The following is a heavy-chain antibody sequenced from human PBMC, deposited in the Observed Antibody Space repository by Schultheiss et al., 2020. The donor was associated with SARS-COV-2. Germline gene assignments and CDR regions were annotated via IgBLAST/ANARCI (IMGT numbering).Heavy chain of an antibody. Sequence: GGSLRLSCAASGFTFSTYNMHWVRQPPGKGLEFVASIRSSGRDIYYADSMQGRFTVSRDNANNSLYLQMHSLRAEDTAVYYCVRDRSWWTPYNCFDLWGRGTLVTVSS. CDR3: VRDRSWWTPYNCFDL. J-gene: IGHJ5*02. CDR2: IRSSGRDI. D-gene: IGHD2-15*01. CDR1: GFTFSTYN. V-gene: IGHV3-21*01.